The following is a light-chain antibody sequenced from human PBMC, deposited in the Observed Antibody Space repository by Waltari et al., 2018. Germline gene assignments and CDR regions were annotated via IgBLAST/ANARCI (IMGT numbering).Light chain of an antibody. CDR2: DFT. V-gene: IGLV2-14*03. CDR1: SSDVGAYDN. CDR3: SSYRGSFTLV. Sequence: QSALTQPASVSGSPGQSITISCTGTSSDVGAYDNVSWYQQHPGKAPKLMIYDFTRRPSGVSNRFAGSKSGNTASLTISGLQAEDEADYYCSSYRGSFTLVFGGGTKVTVL. J-gene: IGLJ3*02.